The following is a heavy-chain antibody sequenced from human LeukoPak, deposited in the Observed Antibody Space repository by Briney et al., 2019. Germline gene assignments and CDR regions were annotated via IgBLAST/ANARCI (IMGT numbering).Heavy chain of an antibody. V-gene: IGHV3-23*01. D-gene: IGHD6-13*01. CDR3: ARGADRETTYSQIDY. J-gene: IGHJ4*02. CDR2: ITGGGGTT. CDR1: GFTFSNYA. Sequence: GGSLRLSCAASGFTFSNYAMTWVRQAPGKGLEWVSSITGGGGTTYYADSVKGRFTISRDSSKNTLYFQMNTLRAEDTAVYYCARGADRETTYSQIDYWGQGTLVTVSS.